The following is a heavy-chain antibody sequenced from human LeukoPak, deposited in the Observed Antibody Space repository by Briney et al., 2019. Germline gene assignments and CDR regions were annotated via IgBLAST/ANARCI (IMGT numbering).Heavy chain of an antibody. V-gene: IGHV3-7*01. D-gene: IGHD6-13*01. J-gene: IGHJ4*02. CDR2: IKRDGSEK. CDR3: ARGRGSWYGVYFDY. Sequence: PGGSLRLSCAASGFTFSSYWMSWVRQAPGKGLEWVANIKRDGSEKYYVDSVKGRFTISKDNAKSSLYLQMNSLRTEDTAVYYCARGRGSWYGVYFDYWGQGTLVTVSS. CDR1: GFTFSSYW.